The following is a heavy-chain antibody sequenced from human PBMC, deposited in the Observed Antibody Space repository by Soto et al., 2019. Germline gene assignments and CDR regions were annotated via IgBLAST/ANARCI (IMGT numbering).Heavy chain of an antibody. CDR3: TRANTSPFDC. CDR1: GFIFRNYG. V-gene: IGHV3-33*01. J-gene: IGHJ4*02. CDR2: IWFDGSNK. Sequence: GGSLRLSCGASGFIFRNYGMHWIRQAPGKGLEWLAIIWFDGSNKWYADSVKGRFIISRDDSKNMVYLQMNSLRVDDTAIYYCTRANTSPFDCWGRGTLVTVSS.